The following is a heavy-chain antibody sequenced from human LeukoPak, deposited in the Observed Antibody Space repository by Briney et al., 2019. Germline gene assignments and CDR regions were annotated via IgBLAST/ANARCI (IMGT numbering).Heavy chain of an antibody. CDR2: ISAYNGNT. CDR3: ARYGWGSYYGVYYYYYMDV. D-gene: IGHD1-26*01. V-gene: IGHV1-18*01. J-gene: IGHJ6*03. Sequence: GASVKVSCKASGGTFSNYAISWVRQAPGQGLEWMGWISAYNGNTNYAQKLQGRVTMTTDTSTSTAYMELRSLRSDDTAVYYCARYGWGSYYGVYYYYYMDVWGKGTTVTVSS. CDR1: GGTFSNYA.